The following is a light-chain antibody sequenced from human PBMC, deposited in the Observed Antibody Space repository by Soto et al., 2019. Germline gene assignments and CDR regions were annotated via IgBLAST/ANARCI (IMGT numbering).Light chain of an antibody. J-gene: IGLJ1*01. Sequence: QSVLTQPASVSGSPGQSITISCTGTSSDVGSYNLVSWYQQHPGKVPKLMIYEVSKRPSGISNRFSGSKSGNTASLTISGLQAEDEADYYCSTYAGSSTRFVFGTGTKVTVL. CDR2: EVS. CDR3: STYAGSSTRFV. CDR1: SSDVGSYNL. V-gene: IGLV2-23*02.